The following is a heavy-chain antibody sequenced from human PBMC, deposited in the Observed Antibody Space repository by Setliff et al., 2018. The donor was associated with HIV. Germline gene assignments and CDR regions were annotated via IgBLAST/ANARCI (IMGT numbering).Heavy chain of an antibody. D-gene: IGHD6-13*01. J-gene: IGHJ3*02. CDR2: IYYSGST. CDR3: ARRRSSSWYGADAFDI. V-gene: IGHV4-39*01. CDR1: GGSISSYY. Sequence: SETLSLTCTVSGGSISSYYWGWIRQPPGKGLEWIGSIYYSGSTYYNPSLKSRVTISVDTSKNQFSLKLSSVTAADTAVYYCARRRSSSWYGADAFDIWGQGTMVTVSS.